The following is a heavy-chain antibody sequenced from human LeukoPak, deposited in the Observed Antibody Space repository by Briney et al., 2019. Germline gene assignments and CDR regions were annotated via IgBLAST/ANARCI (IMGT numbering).Heavy chain of an antibody. CDR3: AKTQRGYSGYDAVEY. CDR2: INQDGGEL. D-gene: IGHD5-12*01. V-gene: IGHV3-7*03. CDR1: GFTFSSSW. Sequence: PGGSLRLSCAASGFTFSSSWMTWVRQAPGKGLEWVASINQDGGELHYVVSVKGRFTISRDNAKTTLYLQMISLRAEDTAVYYCAKTQRGYSGYDAVEYWGQGTLVTVSS. J-gene: IGHJ4*02.